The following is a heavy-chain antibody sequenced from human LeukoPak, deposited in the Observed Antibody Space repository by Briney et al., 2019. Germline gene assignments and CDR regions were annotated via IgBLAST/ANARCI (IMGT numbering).Heavy chain of an antibody. CDR3: ATMHRTSGYYPNFDY. CDR2: FDPEDGET. D-gene: IGHD3-22*01. V-gene: IGHV1-24*01. Sequence: ASVKVSCKVSGYTLTELSMHWVRQAPGKGLEWMGGFDPEDGETIYAQKFQGRVTMTEDTSTDTAYMELSSLRSEDTAVYHCATMHRTSGYYPNFDYWGQGTLGTVSS. CDR1: GYTLTELS. J-gene: IGHJ4*01.